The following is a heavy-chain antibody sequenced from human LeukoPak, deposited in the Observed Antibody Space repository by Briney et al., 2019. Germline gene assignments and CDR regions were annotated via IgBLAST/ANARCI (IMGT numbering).Heavy chain of an antibody. J-gene: IGHJ4*02. CDR2: ISYSGAT. D-gene: IGHD3-3*01. V-gene: IGHV4-39*01. CDR3: ARHVSAQFGVVSY. Sequence: SETLSLTCTVSGGSISSSNNYWGWIRQPPGKGLEWIGSISYSGATYYNPSLKGRVTISVDTSKNHFSLKLSSVTAADTALYYCARHVSAQFGVVSYWGQGTLVTVSS. CDR1: GGSISSSNNY.